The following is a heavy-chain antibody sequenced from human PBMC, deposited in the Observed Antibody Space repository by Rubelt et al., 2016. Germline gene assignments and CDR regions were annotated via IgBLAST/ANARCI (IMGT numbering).Heavy chain of an antibody. CDR2: IDWDDDQ. D-gene: IGHD3-22*01. CDR3: AWILLPDYYDSSGGMDV. Sequence: QVTLRESGPALVKPTQTLTLTCTFSGFSLSTSGMCVSWIRQPPGKALEWLARIDWDDDQYYSTSLKTRLTISKDTSKNQVVLTMTNMDPVDTATYYCAWILLPDYYDSSGGMDVWGQGTTVTVSS. CDR1: GFSLSTSGMC. J-gene: IGHJ6*02. V-gene: IGHV2-70*15.